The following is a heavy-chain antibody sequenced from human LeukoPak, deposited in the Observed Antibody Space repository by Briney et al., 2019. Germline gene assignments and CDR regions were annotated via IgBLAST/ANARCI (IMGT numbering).Heavy chain of an antibody. D-gene: IGHD4-23*01. CDR1: GGSISSSSYY. V-gene: IGHV4-39*01. Sequence: PSETLSLTCTVSGGSISSSSYYWGWIRQPPGKGLEWIGSIFYSGSTYYNPSLKSRVTMSVDTSKDHFSLKLRSVTAADTAVYYCARHGTYGGLVNWFDPWGLGTLVTVSS. CDR2: IFYSGST. J-gene: IGHJ5*02. CDR3: ARHGTYGGLVNWFDP.